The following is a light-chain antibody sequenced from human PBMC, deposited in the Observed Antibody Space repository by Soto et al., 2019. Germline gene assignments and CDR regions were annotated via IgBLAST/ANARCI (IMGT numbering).Light chain of an antibody. CDR3: CSYAGSSPFV. V-gene: IGLV2-23*02. J-gene: IGLJ1*01. CDR2: EVS. CDR1: SSDVGSYNL. Sequence: QSVLTQPASVSGSPGHSITISCTGTSSDVGSYNLVSWYQQHPGKAPKLMIYEVSKRPSGVSNRFSGSKSGNTASLTISGLQAEDEADYYCCSYAGSSPFVFGTGTKVTVL.